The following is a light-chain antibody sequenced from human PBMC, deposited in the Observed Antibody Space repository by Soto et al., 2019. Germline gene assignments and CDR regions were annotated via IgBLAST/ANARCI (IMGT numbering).Light chain of an antibody. CDR3: QQHNSSPWT. V-gene: IGKV1-5*01. J-gene: IGKJ1*01. CDR1: QSISDW. CDR2: DAS. Sequence: DIPMTQSPSTLSASVGDRVTITCRASQSISDWLAWFQQKPGKAPKVLIYDASTLESGVPSRFSGSGSGTEFTLTIRSLQPEDSATYYCQQHNSSPWTFGQGTRVEIK.